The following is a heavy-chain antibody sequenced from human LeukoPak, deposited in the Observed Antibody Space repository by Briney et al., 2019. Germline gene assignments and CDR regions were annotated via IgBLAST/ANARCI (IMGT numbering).Heavy chain of an antibody. CDR3: AKYGGYDWRPTDY. Sequence: GGSLRLSCAASGFTLSSYAMSWVRQAPGKGLEWVSAISGSGGSTYYADSVKGRFTISRDNSKNTLYLQMNSLRAEDTAVYYCAKYGGYDWRPTDYWGQGTPVTVSS. J-gene: IGHJ4*02. CDR1: GFTLSSYA. CDR2: ISGSGGST. V-gene: IGHV3-23*01. D-gene: IGHD5-12*01.